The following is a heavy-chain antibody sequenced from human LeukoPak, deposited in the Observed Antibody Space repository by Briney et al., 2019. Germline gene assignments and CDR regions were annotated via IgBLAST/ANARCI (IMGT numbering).Heavy chain of an antibody. D-gene: IGHD6-19*01. V-gene: IGHV3-23*01. CDR1: GFTFSSYA. J-gene: IGHJ5*02. Sequence: PGGSLRLSCAASGFTFSSYAMSWVRQAPGKGLEWVSAISGSGGSTYYADSVKGRFTISRDNSKNTLYLQMNSLRAEDTAVYYCAKGLRIAVAGSNWFDPWGQGTLVTVSS. CDR3: AKGLRIAVAGSNWFDP. CDR2: ISGSGGST.